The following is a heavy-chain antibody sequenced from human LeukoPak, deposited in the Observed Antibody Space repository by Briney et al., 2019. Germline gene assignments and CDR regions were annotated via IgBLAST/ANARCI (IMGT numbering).Heavy chain of an antibody. J-gene: IGHJ4*02. CDR3: ARLVYGSGSYLYYFDY. Sequence: SETLSLTCTVSGGSISSYYWSWIRQPPGKGLEWIGYIYYSGNTNYNPSLKSRVTISVDTSKNQFSLKLSSVTAADTAVYYCARLVYGSGSYLYYFDYWGQGTLVTVSS. CDR1: GGSISSYY. V-gene: IGHV4-59*08. CDR2: IYYSGNT. D-gene: IGHD3-10*01.